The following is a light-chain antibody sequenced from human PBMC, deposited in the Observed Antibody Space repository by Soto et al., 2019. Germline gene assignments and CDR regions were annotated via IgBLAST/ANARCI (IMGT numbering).Light chain of an antibody. V-gene: IGLV2-14*01. CDR3: SSYASSDTLERV. CDR1: TSDVAVYNF. Sequence: QSALTQPASVSGSPGQSITISCTGTTSDVAVYNFVSWYQQHPGKAPKLMMYDVSNRPSGVSNRFSGSKSGNTASLTISGLQTEDEADYYCSSYASSDTLERVFGGGTKVTVL. CDR2: DVS. J-gene: IGLJ3*02.